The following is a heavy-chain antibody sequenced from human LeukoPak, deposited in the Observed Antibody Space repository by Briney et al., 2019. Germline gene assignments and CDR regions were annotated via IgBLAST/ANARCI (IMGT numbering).Heavy chain of an antibody. J-gene: IGHJ6*02. V-gene: IGHV4-39*02. D-gene: IGHD3-22*01. Sequence: PSETLSLTCTVSGGSVSSSTYYWGWIRQPPGKGLEWIGSVYYTGATYYIPSLESRVTLSADTSKNHFSLKLSSVTAADTAVYYCARFSNSSSHYGMDVWGQGTRSPSP. CDR2: VYYTGAT. CDR3: ARFSNSSSHYGMDV. CDR1: GGSVSSSTYY.